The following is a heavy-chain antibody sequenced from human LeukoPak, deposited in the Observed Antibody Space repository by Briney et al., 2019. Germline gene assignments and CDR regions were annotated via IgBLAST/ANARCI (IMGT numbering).Heavy chain of an antibody. J-gene: IGHJ4*02. CDR3: ARGLRLSPFDY. Sequence: SETLSLTCTVSGGSISSGDYYWSWIRQPPGKGLEWIGYIYYSGGTYYNPSLKSRVTISVDTSKNQFSLKLSSVTAADTAVYYCARGLRLSPFDYWGQGTLVTVSS. V-gene: IGHV4-30-4*08. CDR2: IYYSGGT. D-gene: IGHD3-16*02. CDR1: GGSISSGDYY.